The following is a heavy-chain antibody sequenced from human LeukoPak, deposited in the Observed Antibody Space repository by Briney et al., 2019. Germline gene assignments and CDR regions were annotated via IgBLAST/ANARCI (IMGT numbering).Heavy chain of an antibody. J-gene: IGHJ4*02. CDR1: GYTFTSYG. Sequence: ASVKVSCKASGYTFTSYGISWVRQAPGQGLEWMGWISAYNGNTNYAQKLQGRVTMTTDTSTSTAYMELRSLRSDDTAVYYCASSKNNYDTSGLDYWGQGTLVTVSS. CDR2: ISAYNGNT. V-gene: IGHV1-18*01. D-gene: IGHD3-22*01. CDR3: ASSKNNYDTSGLDY.